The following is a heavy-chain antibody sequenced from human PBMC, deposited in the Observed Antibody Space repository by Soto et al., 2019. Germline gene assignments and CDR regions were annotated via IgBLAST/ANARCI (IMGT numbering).Heavy chain of an antibody. CDR3: SVAGTAGFDY. CDR2: ISSSSSYI. D-gene: IGHD6-19*01. Sequence: VGSLRLSCAASGFTFSSYSMNWVRQAPGKGLEWVSSISSSSSYIYYADSVKGRFTISRDNAKNSLYLQMNSLRAEDTAVYYCSVAGTAGFDYWGQGTLVTVSS. CDR1: GFTFSSYS. V-gene: IGHV3-21*01. J-gene: IGHJ4*02.